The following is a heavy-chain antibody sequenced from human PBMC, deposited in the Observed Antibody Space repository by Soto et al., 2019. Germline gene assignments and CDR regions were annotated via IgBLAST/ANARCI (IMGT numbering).Heavy chain of an antibody. CDR2: ISSSGSTI. D-gene: IGHD2-15*01. V-gene: IGHV3-11*01. J-gene: IGHJ6*02. Sequence: PGGSLRLSCAASGFTFSYYYMSWIRQAPGKGLEWVSYISSSGSTIYYADSVKGRFTISRDNAKNSLYLQMNSLRAEDTAVYYCARDQEDIVVVVAAPYYYYGMDVWGQGTTVTVSS. CDR3: ARDQEDIVVVVAAPYYYYGMDV. CDR1: GFTFSYYY.